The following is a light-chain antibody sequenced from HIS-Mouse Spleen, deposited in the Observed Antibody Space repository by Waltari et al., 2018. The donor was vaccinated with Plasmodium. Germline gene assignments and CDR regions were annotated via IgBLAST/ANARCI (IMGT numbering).Light chain of an antibody. CDR1: QSVSSN. CDR2: GAS. CDR3: QQYNNWSFT. Sequence: EIVMTQSPATLSVSPGERATLSCRASQSVSSNFAWYQQKPRQAPRLLIYGASTSATGIPARFSGSGSGTESTLTISSLQSEDFAVYYCQQYNNWSFTFGPGTKVDIK. J-gene: IGKJ3*01. V-gene: IGKV3-15*01.